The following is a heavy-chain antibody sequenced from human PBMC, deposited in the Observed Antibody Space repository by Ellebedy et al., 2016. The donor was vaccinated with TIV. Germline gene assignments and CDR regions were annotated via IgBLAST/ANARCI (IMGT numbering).Heavy chain of an antibody. Sequence: PGGSLRLSCTVSGGSISRSSYFWGWIRQPPGKGLEWIGNFYYSGNTDYNPSLKSRVTITVDTSKNQFSLKLRSVTAADTAVYYCARNPPTYNWVDSWGQGTLVTVSS. CDR1: GGSISRSSYF. J-gene: IGHJ5*01. V-gene: IGHV4-39*01. CDR3: ARNPPTYNWVDS. CDR2: FYYSGNT.